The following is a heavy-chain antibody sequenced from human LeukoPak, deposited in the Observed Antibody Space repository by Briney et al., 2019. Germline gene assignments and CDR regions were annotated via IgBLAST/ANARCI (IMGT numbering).Heavy chain of an antibody. D-gene: IGHD3-10*01. Sequence: PSETLSLTCTVSGGSISSGSYYWSWIRQPAGKGLEWIGRIYTSGSTNYNPSLKSRVTISVDTSKNQFSLKLSSVTAADTAVYYCASLWGVRGVNAGNFDYWGQGTLVTVSS. CDR2: IYTSGST. V-gene: IGHV4-61*02. CDR3: ASLWGVRGVNAGNFDY. J-gene: IGHJ4*02. CDR1: GGSISSGSYY.